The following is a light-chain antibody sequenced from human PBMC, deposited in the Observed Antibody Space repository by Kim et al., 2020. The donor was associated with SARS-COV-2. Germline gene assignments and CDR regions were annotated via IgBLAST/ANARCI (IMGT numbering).Light chain of an antibody. CDR1: SLRSYY. CDR3: NSRDSSGNHVV. CDR2: GKN. V-gene: IGLV3-19*01. J-gene: IGLJ2*01. Sequence: SELTQDPAVSVALGQTVRITCQGDSLRSYYASWYQQKPGQAPVLVIYGKNNRPSGIPERFSGSSSGNTASLTITGAQAEDEADYYCNSRDSSGNHVVFG.